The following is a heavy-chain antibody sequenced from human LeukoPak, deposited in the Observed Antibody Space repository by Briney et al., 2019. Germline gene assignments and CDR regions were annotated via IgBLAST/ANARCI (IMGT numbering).Heavy chain of an antibody. J-gene: IGHJ4*02. V-gene: IGHV4-39*01. CDR2: IYYSGIT. Sequence: PSETLSLTCTVSVDSISSSNYYWGWVRQPPGKGLEWIGSIYYSGITYYNPSLKSRVTISVDTSKNQFSLKLSSVTAADTAVYYCARRVLRGASDTILRGAYFDYWGQGTLVTVSS. CDR3: ARRVLRGASDTILRGAYFDY. D-gene: IGHD5-18*01. CDR1: VDSISSSNYY.